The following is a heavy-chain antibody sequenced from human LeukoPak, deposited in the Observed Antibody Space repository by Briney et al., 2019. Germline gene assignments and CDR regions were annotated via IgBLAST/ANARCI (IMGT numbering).Heavy chain of an antibody. J-gene: IGHJ4*02. CDR3: ARDSISYYYDSSGYFFDY. D-gene: IGHD3-22*01. CDR1: GFTFSNYW. V-gene: IGHV3-7*01. Sequence: GGSLRLSCAASGFTFSNYWMSWVRQAPGKGLEWVANIKQDGSEKYYVDSVKGRFTISRDNAKNSLYLQMNSLRAEDTAVYYCARDSISYYYDSSGYFFDYWGQGTLVTVSS. CDR2: IKQDGSEK.